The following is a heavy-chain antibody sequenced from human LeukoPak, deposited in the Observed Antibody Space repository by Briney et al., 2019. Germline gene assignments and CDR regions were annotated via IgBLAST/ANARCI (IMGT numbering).Heavy chain of an antibody. CDR2: IYYSGST. J-gene: IGHJ5*02. Sequence: PSETLSLTCAVYGGSFSGYYWSWIRQPPGKGLEWIGSIYYSGSTYYNPSLKSRVTISVHTSKNQFSLKLSSVTAADTAVYYCARDKGDYGDYYWFDPWGQGTLVTVSS. CDR1: GGSFSGYY. CDR3: ARDKGDYGDYYWFDP. V-gene: IGHV4-34*01. D-gene: IGHD4-17*01.